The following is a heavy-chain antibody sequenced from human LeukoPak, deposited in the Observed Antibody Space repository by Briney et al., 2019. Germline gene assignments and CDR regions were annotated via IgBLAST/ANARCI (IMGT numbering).Heavy chain of an antibody. Sequence: PGGSLRLSRVASGFTFSRSGMHWVRQAPGKGLEWVAFIQYDGDNKYYADSVKGRFTISRDDSQNTLYLQMNSLTVEDTAVYYCAKKWDSTWSYFDLWGQGTLVTVSS. D-gene: IGHD1-26*01. J-gene: IGHJ4*02. CDR1: GFTFSRSG. CDR3: AKKWDSTWSYFDL. CDR2: IQYDGDNK. V-gene: IGHV3-30*02.